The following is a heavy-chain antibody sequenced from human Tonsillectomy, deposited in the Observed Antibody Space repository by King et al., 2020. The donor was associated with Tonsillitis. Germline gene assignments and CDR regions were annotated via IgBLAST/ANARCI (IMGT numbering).Heavy chain of an antibody. V-gene: IGHV3-64D*06. CDR2: ISSNGGST. J-gene: IGHJ4*02. Sequence: VQLVESGGGLVQPGGSLRLSCSASGFTFSSYAMHWVRQAPGKGLEYVSAISSNGGSTYYADSVKGRFTMSRDNSKNTLYLQMSSLRAEDTAVYYCVKEYGSGSYYQFDYWGKGTLVTVSS. CDR1: GFTFSSYA. CDR3: VKEYGSGSYYQFDY. D-gene: IGHD3-10*01.